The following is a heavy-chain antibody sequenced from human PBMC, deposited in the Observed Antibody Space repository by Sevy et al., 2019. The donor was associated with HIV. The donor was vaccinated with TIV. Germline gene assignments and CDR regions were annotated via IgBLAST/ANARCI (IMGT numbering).Heavy chain of an antibody. J-gene: IGHJ4*02. D-gene: IGHD3-10*01. CDR1: GYTFTSYG. V-gene: IGHV1-18*01. CDR3: AIYERLDYYGSGSNLGY. CDR2: ISAYNGNT. Sequence: ASVKVSCKASGYTFTSYGISWVRQAPGQGLEWMGWISAYNGNTNYAQKLQGRVTMTTDTSTSTAYMELRSLRSDDTAVYYCAIYERLDYYGSGSNLGYWGQGALVTVSS.